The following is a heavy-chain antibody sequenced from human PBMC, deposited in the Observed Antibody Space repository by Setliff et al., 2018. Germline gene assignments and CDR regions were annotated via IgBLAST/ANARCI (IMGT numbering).Heavy chain of an antibody. CDR1: GDSISSTYH. D-gene: IGHD2-21*02. Sequence: SETLSLTFNVSGDSISSTYHWGWIRQSPGKGLEWIGTIYHSGNTYYNPSLNSRVTISVDTSKNQFSLKLSSVTAADPAVYYCARDGGANGGNSAFDYWGQGTLVTVSS. CDR2: IYHSGNT. V-gene: IGHV4-38-2*02. CDR3: ARDGGANGGNSAFDY. J-gene: IGHJ4*02.